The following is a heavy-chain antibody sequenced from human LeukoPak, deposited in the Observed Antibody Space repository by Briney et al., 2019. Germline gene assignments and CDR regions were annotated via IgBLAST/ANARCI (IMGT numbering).Heavy chain of an antibody. J-gene: IGHJ4*02. V-gene: IGHV3-53*01. D-gene: IGHD5-24*01. Sequence: GGSLRLSCAASGFTVSSNYMSWVRQAPGKGLEWVSVIYSGGSTYYADSVKGRFTISRDNSKNTLYLQMNSLRAKDTAVYYCARARSRDGYNFGGGQGTLVTVSS. CDR1: GFTVSSNY. CDR3: ARARSRDGYNFG. CDR2: IYSGGST.